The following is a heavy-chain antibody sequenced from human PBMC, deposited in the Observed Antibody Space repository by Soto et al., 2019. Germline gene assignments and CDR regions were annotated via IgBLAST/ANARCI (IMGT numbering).Heavy chain of an antibody. CDR3: AREGALLFGGNSDYYFIIGV. Sequence: ETLSLTCTVSGGSISSSSYYWGWIRQPPGKGLEWIGSIYYSGSTYYNPSLKSRVTISVDTSKNQFSLKLSSVTAADTAFYYCAREGALLFGGNSDYYFIIGVRRQSTSIPFSS. CDR1: GGSISSSSYY. D-gene: IGHD3-10*01. J-gene: IGHJ6*02. CDR2: IYYSGST. V-gene: IGHV4-39*02.